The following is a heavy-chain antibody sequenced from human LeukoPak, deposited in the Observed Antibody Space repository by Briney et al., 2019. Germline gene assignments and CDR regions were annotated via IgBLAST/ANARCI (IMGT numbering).Heavy chain of an antibody. D-gene: IGHD3-22*01. CDR1: GFTFSSYW. Sequence: GGSLRLSCAASGFTFSSYWMSWVRQAPGKGLVWVSRINSDGINTSYADSVKGRFTISRDNAKNTLNLQMNSLRAEDTAVYYCARDLGQYYDTSDNWFDPWGQGTLVTVSS. V-gene: IGHV3-74*01. J-gene: IGHJ5*02. CDR3: ARDLGQYYDTSDNWFDP. CDR2: INSDGINT.